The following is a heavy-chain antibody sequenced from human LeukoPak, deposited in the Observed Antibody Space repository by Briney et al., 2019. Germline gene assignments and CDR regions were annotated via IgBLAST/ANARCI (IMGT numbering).Heavy chain of an antibody. CDR3: AKTFPYGTTWYGFCDY. V-gene: IGHV3-23*01. J-gene: IGHJ4*02. D-gene: IGHD3-3*01. CDR2: INGRGYST. CDR1: GFPFSNNV. Sequence: GGSLRLSCTASGFPFSNNVMTWVRQAPGRGLEWLSAINGRGYSTYYADSVKGRFTISRDNSKKRLYLKMNSLRAEDTAMYYCAKTFPYGTTWYGFCDYWGQGALVTVSS.